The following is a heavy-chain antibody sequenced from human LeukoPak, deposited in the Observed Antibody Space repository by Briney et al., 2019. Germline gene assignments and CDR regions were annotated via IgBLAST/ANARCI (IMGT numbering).Heavy chain of an antibody. V-gene: IGHV1-8*01. CDR3: ARGRYSGWYYDY. CDR2: MNPNSGNT. CDR1: GYTFTSYD. J-gene: IGHJ4*02. D-gene: IGHD6-19*01. Sequence: ASVKVSCKASGYTFTSYDINWVRQATGQGLEWMGWMNPNSGNTGYAQKFQGRVTMTRNTSISTAYMELSSLRSEDTAVCYCARGRYSGWYYDYWGQGTLVTVSS.